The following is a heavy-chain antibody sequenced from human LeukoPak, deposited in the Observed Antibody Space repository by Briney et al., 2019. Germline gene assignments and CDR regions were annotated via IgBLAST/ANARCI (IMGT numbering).Heavy chain of an antibody. CDR2: INAGNGNT. V-gene: IGHV1-3*01. CDR3: ARDAEYRLFDP. CDR1: GYTFTSYA. D-gene: IGHD2-2*01. J-gene: IGHJ5*02. Sequence: ASVKVSCKASGYTFTSYAMHWVRQAPGQRLEWMGWINAGNGNTKYSQKFQGRVTITRDTSTSTAYMELRSLRSDDTAVYYCARDAEYRLFDPWGQGTLVTVSS.